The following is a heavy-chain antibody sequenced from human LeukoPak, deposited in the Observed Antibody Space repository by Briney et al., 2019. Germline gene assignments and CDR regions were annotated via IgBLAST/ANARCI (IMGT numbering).Heavy chain of an antibody. J-gene: IGHJ4*02. D-gene: IGHD3-10*01. V-gene: IGHV3-23*01. CDR1: GFTFSSYA. CDR2: ISGSGGST. CDR3: VGKVTGSGSYYPPDFDY. Sequence: GGSLRLSCAASGFTFSSYAMSWVRQAPGKGLEWVSAISGSGGSTYYADSVKGRFTISRDNSKNTLYLQMNSLRAEDTAVYYCVGKVTGSGSYYPPDFDYWGQGTLVTVSP.